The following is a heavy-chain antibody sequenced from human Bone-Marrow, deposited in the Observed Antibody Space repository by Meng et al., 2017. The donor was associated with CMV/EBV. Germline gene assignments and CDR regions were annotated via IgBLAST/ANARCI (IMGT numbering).Heavy chain of an antibody. D-gene: IGHD4-17*01. CDR1: YTFYSYG. CDR3: ARVRRTTVTTSPQPLHY. Sequence: YTFYSYGISWVRQAPGQGLEWLRWISAYNGKTSYAQRLQGRVTLTRDTSTRTAYMELSSLRTEDTAMYYCARVRRTTVTTSPQPLHYWGQGTLVTVSS. J-gene: IGHJ4*02. V-gene: IGHV1-18*01. CDR2: ISAYNGKT.